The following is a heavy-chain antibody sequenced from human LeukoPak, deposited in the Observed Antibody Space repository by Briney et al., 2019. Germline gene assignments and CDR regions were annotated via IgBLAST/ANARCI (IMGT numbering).Heavy chain of an antibody. CDR1: GINFSSYA. CDR2: LSGSGGST. CDR3: AQGPKVPAPTYYFDY. J-gene: IGHJ4*02. V-gene: IGHV3-23*01. Sequence: GGSLGHSWSGSGINFSSYAMGWVRQAPGKRLELVSALSGSGGSTFYADSVKGRFTISRDNSKNTLYLQMKSLRAEYTAVYYWAQGPKVPAPTYYFDYWGQGTVVTVSS. D-gene: IGHD2-2*01.